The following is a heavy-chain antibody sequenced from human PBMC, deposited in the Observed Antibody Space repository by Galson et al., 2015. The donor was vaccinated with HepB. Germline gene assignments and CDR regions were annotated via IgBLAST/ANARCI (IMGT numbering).Heavy chain of an antibody. D-gene: IGHD4-17*01. CDR2: IKSKTDGGTT. V-gene: IGHV3-15*01. Sequence: SLRLSCAASGFTFSNAWMSWVRQAPGKGLEWVGRIKSKTDGGTTDYAAPVKGRFTITRDDSKNTLYLQMNSLKTEDTAVYYCTTDPESPTVTTSDYWGQGTLVTVSS. CDR3: TTDPESPTVTTSDY. J-gene: IGHJ4*02. CDR1: GFTFSNAW.